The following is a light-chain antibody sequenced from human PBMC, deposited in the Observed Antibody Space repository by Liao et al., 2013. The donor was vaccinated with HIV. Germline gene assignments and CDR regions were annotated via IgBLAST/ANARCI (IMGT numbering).Light chain of an antibody. V-gene: IGLV3-21*01. J-gene: IGLJ3*02. CDR2: NDG. CDR3: QVWDSLTAWV. CDR1: NIGDKS. Sequence: SYELTQPPSVSVAPGKTARITCGGNNIGDKSVHWYQKRPGRAPMVVIYNDGDRPSGIPERFSGSNSGNTATLTISGTQPMDEADYFCQVWDSLTAWVFGGGTKLTVL.